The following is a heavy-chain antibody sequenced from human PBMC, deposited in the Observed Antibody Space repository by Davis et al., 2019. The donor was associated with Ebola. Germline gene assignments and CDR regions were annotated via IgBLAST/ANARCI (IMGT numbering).Heavy chain of an antibody. CDR2: IRSKANSYAT. CDR1: GFTFSGSA. Sequence: GGSLRLSCAASGFTFSGSAIHWVRQASGKGLEWVGRIRSKANSYATAYAASVKGRFTISRDDSQNTAYLQMNSLKTEDTAVYYCTVGVMTTVTTGDYWGQGTLVTVSS. V-gene: IGHV3-73*01. D-gene: IGHD4-17*01. J-gene: IGHJ4*02. CDR3: TVGVMTTVTTGDY.